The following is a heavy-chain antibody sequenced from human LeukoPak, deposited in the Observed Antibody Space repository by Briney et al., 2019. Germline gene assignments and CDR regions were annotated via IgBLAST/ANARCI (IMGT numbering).Heavy chain of an antibody. Sequence: SQTLSLTCTVSGGSISSGDYYWSWIRQPPGKGLEWIGYIYYSGSTYYNPSLKSRVTISVDTSKNQFSLKLSSVTAADTAVYYCARLNPAIFGVVIRNYYYYYGMDVWGQGTTVTVSS. CDR3: ARLNPAIFGVVIRNYYYYYGMDV. J-gene: IGHJ6*02. CDR1: GGSISSGDYY. CDR2: IYYSGST. V-gene: IGHV4-30-4*01. D-gene: IGHD3-3*01.